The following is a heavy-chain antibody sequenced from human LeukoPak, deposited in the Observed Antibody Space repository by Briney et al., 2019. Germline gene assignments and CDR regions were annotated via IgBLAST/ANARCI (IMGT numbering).Heavy chain of an antibody. D-gene: IGHD2-21*01. Sequence: PGGSLRLSCAASGFTFSGYWMYWVRQAPGEGLVWVSRISNDGSRTTYADSVKGRFTISRDNAKNTLYLQMNSLRVDDTAVYYCARDVGDAPDSWGQGTLVIVSS. CDR2: ISNDGSRT. J-gene: IGHJ4*02. V-gene: IGHV3-74*01. CDR1: GFTFSGYW. CDR3: ARDVGDAPDS.